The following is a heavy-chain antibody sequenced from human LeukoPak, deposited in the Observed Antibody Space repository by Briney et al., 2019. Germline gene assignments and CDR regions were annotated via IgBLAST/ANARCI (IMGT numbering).Heavy chain of an antibody. V-gene: IGHV4-31*03. CDR3: SRSRGDY. J-gene: IGHJ4*02. Sequence: SETLSLTCTVSGGSISSGVYYWSWVRQHPGKGLEWIGYISYSGSTYYNPSLKSRVTISVDTSKNQFSLKLSSVTAADTAVYYCSRSRGDYWGQGTLVIVSS. CDR1: GGSISSGVYY. D-gene: IGHD6-13*01. CDR2: ISYSGST.